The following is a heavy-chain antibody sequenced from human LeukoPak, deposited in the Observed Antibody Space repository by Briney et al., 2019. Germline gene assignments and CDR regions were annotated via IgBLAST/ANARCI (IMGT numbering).Heavy chain of an antibody. CDR1: GFTFSTYG. D-gene: IGHD1-1*01. V-gene: IGHV3-23*01. CDR2: ITGSGGST. J-gene: IGHJ4*02. CDR3: ARDQLGAVLYFDY. Sequence: QAGGSLRPSCAASGFTFSTYGMSWVRQAPGKGLEWVSVITGSGGSTYYADSVKGRFTISRDNSKNTLYLQINGLRVEDTAVYYCARDQLGAVLYFDYWGQGTLVTVPS.